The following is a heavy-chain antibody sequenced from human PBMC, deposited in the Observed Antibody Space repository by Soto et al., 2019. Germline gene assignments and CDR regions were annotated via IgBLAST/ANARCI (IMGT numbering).Heavy chain of an antibody. CDR1: GGSFSGYY. CDR3: ASNHGMRYSGYDAYYYYMDV. Sequence: SETLSLTCAVYGGSFSGYYLSWIRQPPGKGLEWIGEINHSGSTNYNPSLKSRVTISVDTSKNQFSLKLSSVTAADTAVYYCASNHGMRYSGYDAYYYYMDVWGKGTTVTVSS. D-gene: IGHD5-12*01. V-gene: IGHV4-34*01. CDR2: INHSGST. J-gene: IGHJ6*03.